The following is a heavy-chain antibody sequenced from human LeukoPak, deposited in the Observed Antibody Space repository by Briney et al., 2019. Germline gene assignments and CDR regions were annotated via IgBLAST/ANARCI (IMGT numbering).Heavy chain of an antibody. CDR3: ARLLEWLSPLDY. Sequence: GGSLQISCKGSGSRFTSYWIGWVRPMPGKGLEWMGIIYPGDSDTRYSPSFQGQVTISADKSISTAYLQWSSLKASDTAMYYCARLLEWLSPLDYWGQGTLVTVSS. D-gene: IGHD3-3*01. CDR2: IYPGDSDT. CDR1: GSRFTSYW. V-gene: IGHV5-51*01. J-gene: IGHJ4*02.